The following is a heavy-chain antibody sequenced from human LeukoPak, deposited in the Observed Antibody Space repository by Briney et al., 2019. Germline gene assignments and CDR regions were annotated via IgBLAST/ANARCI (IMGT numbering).Heavy chain of an antibody. D-gene: IGHD6-13*01. CDR2: IYYSGST. CDR3: AREIAAAGNWFDP. CDR1: GGSISSSSYY. Sequence: SETLPLTCTVSGGSISSSSYYWGWIRQPPGKGLEWIGSIYYSGSTYYNPSLKSRVTISFDTSKNQFSLKLSSVTAADTAVYYCAREIAAAGNWFDPWGQGTLVTVSS. J-gene: IGHJ5*02. V-gene: IGHV4-39*07.